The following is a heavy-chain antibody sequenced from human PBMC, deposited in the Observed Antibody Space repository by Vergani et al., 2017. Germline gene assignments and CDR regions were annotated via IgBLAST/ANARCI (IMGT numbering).Heavy chain of an antibody. CDR3: AKDLGGGNSIICSYYMDV. CDR2: IWYAGSNK. V-gene: IGHV3-33*06. D-gene: IGHD2/OR15-2a*01. CDR1: GFRFSSYG. Sequence: QVQLVESGGGVVQPGRSLRLSCAASGFRFSSYGMNWVRQAPGKGLEWVAVIWYAGSNKYYADYVKGRFTISRDNSQNTVNLQINSLRVDDTAVYYCAKDLGGGNSIICSYYMDVWGKGTTVTV. J-gene: IGHJ6*03.